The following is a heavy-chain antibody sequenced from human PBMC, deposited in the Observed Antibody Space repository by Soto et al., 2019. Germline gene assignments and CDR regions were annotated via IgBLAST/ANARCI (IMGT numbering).Heavy chain of an antibody. CDR3: ARVGYHSSDYLSKWFDP. J-gene: IGHJ5*02. V-gene: IGHV4-61*01. CDR2: IDYSGST. Sequence: QVQLQESGPGLVKPSETLSLTCTVSGDSVRSGIYYWSWIRQPPGKRLELIGFIDYSGSTNHNPSLKSRFTISIDTSKNQFSLKLKSVTAADTAVYYCARVGYHSSDYLSKWFDPWGQGTLVTVSS. CDR1: GDSVRSGIYY. D-gene: IGHD3-22*01.